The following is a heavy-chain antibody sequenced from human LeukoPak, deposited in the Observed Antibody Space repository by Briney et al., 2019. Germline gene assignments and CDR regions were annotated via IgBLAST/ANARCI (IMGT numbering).Heavy chain of an antibody. J-gene: IGHJ4*02. CDR3: ASGVAAAGTECY. CDR2: INISYSTI. CDR1: GFTFSDYY. D-gene: IGHD6-13*01. V-gene: IGHV3-11*01. Sequence: PGGTLRLSCAASGFTFSDYYMSWMRQGPGKGMERVSYINISYSTIYYANPVKGRFTITSINAKNSLYLQMNSLRADDTAVYYSASGVAAAGTECYWGQGPLAPVSS.